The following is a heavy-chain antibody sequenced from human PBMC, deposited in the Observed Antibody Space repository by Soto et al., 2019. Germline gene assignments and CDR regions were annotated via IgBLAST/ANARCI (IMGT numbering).Heavy chain of an antibody. V-gene: IGHV4-34*01. CDR3: ARASISRCVDRSCPAWFDP. CDR2: INHSGST. CDR1: SSATGHY. D-gene: IGHD1-26*01. J-gene: IGHJ5*02. Sequence: SETLSLTCDVSSSATGHYWGWIRQPPGKGLEWIGEINHSGSTNYNPSLKSRVTISVDTSKNQFSLKLSAVTAADTAVYFCARASISRCVDRSCPAWFDPWGQGTLVIVSS.